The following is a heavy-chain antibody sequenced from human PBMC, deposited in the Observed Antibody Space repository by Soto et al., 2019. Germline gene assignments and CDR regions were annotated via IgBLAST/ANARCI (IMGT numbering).Heavy chain of an antibody. Sequence: QVQLQQWGAGLLKPSETLSLTCAVYGGSFSGYYWSWIRQPPGKGLEWIGEINHSGSTNYNPSLKSRVTISVDTSKNQFSLKLRSVTAADTAVYYCASNGDYGDFVFDYWGQGTLVTVSS. V-gene: IGHV4-34*01. CDR3: ASNGDYGDFVFDY. D-gene: IGHD4-17*01. J-gene: IGHJ4*02. CDR1: GGSFSGYY. CDR2: INHSGST.